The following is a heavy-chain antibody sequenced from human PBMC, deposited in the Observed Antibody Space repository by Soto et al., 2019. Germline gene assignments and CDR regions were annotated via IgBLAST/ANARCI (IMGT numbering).Heavy chain of an antibody. CDR2: INPNSGGT. CDR1: GYTFTGSY. CDR3: ARDYDTNYGMDV. D-gene: IGHD3-9*01. V-gene: IGHV1-2*04. Sequence: ASVKVSCKASGYTFTGSYMHWVRQAPGQGLEWMGWINPNSGGTNYAQKFQGWVTMTRDTSISTAYMELSRLRSDDTAVYYCARDYDTNYGMDVWGQGTTVTVSS. J-gene: IGHJ6*02.